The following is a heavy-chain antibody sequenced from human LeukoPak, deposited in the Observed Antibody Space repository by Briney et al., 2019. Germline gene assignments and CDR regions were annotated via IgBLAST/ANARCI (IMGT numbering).Heavy chain of an antibody. CDR1: GGSFSGYY. CDR2: INHSGST. V-gene: IGHV4-34*01. Sequence: PSETLSLTCAVYGGSFSGYYWSWIRQPPGKGLEWIGEINHSGSTNYNPSLKSRVTISVDTSKNQFSLKLSSVTAADTAVYYCARGRQQDYWSQGILVTVSS. D-gene: IGHD6-13*01. J-gene: IGHJ4*02. CDR3: ARGRQQDY.